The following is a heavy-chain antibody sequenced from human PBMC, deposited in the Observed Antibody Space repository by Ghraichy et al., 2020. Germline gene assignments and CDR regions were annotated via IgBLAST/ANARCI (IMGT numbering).Heavy chain of an antibody. CDR1: GFTFSSYA. D-gene: IGHD2-15*01. Sequence: GESLNICCAASGFTFSSYAMSWVRQAPGKGLEWVSAISGSGGSTYYADSVKGRFTISRDNSKNTLYLQMNSLRAEDTAVYYCAKMVGYCSGGSCLNPVDYWVQGTLVTVSS. J-gene: IGHJ4*02. V-gene: IGHV3-23*01. CDR2: ISGSGGST. CDR3: AKMVGYCSGGSCLNPVDY.